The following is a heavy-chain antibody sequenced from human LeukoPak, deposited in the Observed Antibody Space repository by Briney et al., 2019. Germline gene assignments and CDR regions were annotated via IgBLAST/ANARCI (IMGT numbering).Heavy chain of an antibody. CDR3: CVTMVRGVIRAFDI. Sequence: PSQTLSLTCTISGGSISSGGYYWSWIRQHPGKGLEWIGYIYYSGSTYYNPSLKSRVTISVDTSKNQFSLKLSSVTAADTAVYYCCVTMVRGVIRAFDIWGQGTMVTVSS. CDR2: IYYSGST. V-gene: IGHV4-31*03. CDR1: GGSISSGGYY. J-gene: IGHJ3*02. D-gene: IGHD3-10*01.